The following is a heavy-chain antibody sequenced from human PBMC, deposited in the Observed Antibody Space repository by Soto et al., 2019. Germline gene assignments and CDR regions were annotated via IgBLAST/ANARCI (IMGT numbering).Heavy chain of an antibody. Sequence: QVQLQESGPGLVKPSETLSLTCTVSGGSISNYYWSWIRQPPGMGLEWIGYIYYTGSTNYNPSLKARVPTSVDTPKHQFSLKRSSVTAADTAVYSCASVGSSWYLGMDVWGQGTTVTVSS. V-gene: IGHV4-59*01. CDR2: IYYTGST. CDR3: ASVGSSWYLGMDV. D-gene: IGHD6-13*01. J-gene: IGHJ6*02. CDR1: GGSISNYY.